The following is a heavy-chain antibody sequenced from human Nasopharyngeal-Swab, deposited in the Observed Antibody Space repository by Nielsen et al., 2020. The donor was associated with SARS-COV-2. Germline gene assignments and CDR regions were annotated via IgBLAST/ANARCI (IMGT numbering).Heavy chain of an antibody. D-gene: IGHD3-22*01. Sequence: GGSLRLSCAASGFTFSSYDMPWVRQAPGKGLEWVSALGTAGDTYYPGSVKGRFTISRENAKNSLYLQMNSLRAGDTAVYYCARSFSYNSSGYYYWYFDLWGRGTLVTVSS. CDR3: ARSFSYNSSGYYYWYFDL. CDR1: GFTFSSYD. CDR2: LGTAGDT. J-gene: IGHJ2*01. V-gene: IGHV3-13*01.